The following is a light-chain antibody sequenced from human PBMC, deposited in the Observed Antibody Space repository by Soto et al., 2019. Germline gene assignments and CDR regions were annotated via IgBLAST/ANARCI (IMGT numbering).Light chain of an antibody. V-gene: IGKV3-15*01. J-gene: IGKJ1*01. CDR3: QQYNNWPPWT. Sequence: EIVMTQSPATLSVSPGERATLSCRASQSVSSNLAWYQQKPGQAPRLLIYGASTRATGIPARFSGSGSGTEFTLTIRSLQSEDFPVYYCQQYNNWPPWTFGQGTKVEIK. CDR1: QSVSSN. CDR2: GAS.